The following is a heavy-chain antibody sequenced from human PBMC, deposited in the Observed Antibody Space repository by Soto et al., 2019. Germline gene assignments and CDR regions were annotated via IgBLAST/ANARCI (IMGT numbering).Heavy chain of an antibody. V-gene: IGHV3-66*01. CDR2: IQSGGTT. Sequence: GGSLRLSCAASGFTVSSKYMTWVRQAPGKGLEWVSLIQSGGTTYYADSVRGRFTISRDTSENTLHLQMDSLRVEDTAVYYCARDDVLCDGGRCYGIPLAVWGKGTTVTVSS. D-gene: IGHD2-15*01. CDR1: GFTVSSKY. J-gene: IGHJ6*04. CDR3: ARDDVLCDGGRCYGIPLAV.